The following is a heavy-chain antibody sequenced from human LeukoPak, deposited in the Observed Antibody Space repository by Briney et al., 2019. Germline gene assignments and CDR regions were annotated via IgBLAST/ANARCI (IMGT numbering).Heavy chain of an antibody. CDR1: GGSISSGSYY. Sequence: SETLSLTCTVSGGSISSGSYYWSWIRQPAGKGLEWIGRIYTSGSTNYNPSLKSRVTISVDTSKNQFSLKLSSVTAADTAVYYCAREGWLHRYSNDAFDIWGQGTMVTVSS. CDR3: AREGWLHRYSNDAFDI. CDR2: IYTSGST. V-gene: IGHV4-61*02. D-gene: IGHD5-12*01. J-gene: IGHJ3*02.